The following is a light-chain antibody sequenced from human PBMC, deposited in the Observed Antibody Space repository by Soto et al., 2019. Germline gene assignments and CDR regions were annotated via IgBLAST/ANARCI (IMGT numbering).Light chain of an antibody. J-gene: IGKJ2*01. Sequence: EIVMTQSPATLSVSPGERATLSCRASQSVSSNLAWYQQKPGQAPRLLIYATSTRATAIPARFSGSGSGTEFTLTISSLQSEDFAVYYCQQSRTFGQGTKVEIK. V-gene: IGKV3-15*01. CDR3: QQSRT. CDR1: QSVSSN. CDR2: ATS.